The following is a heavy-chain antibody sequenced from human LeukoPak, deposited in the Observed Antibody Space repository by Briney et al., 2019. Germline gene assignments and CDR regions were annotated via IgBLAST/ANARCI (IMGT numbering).Heavy chain of an antibody. D-gene: IGHD2-2*01. J-gene: IGHJ4*02. CDR2: IYTSGST. CDR1: GGSISSYY. V-gene: IGHV4-4*07. CDR3: ARDRSSTSWGNGYYFDY. Sequence: PSETLSLTCTVSGGSISSYYWSWIRQPAGKGLEWIGRIYTSGSTNYNPSLKSRVTMSVDTSKNQFSLKLSSVTAADTAVYYCARDRSSTSWGNGYYFDYWGQGTLVTVSS.